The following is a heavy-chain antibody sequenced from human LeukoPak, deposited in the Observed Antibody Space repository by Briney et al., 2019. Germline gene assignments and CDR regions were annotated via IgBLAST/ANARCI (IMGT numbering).Heavy chain of an antibody. CDR1: GFTFDDYG. J-gene: IGHJ5*02. Sequence: PGGSLRLSCAASGFTFDDYGMSWVRQAPGKGLEWVCGINWNGGSRGYADSVKGRFTISRDNAKNSLYLQMNSLRAEDTALYPCAAHHDYGDNWFDPGGQGTLVTVSS. CDR2: INWNGGSR. D-gene: IGHD4-17*01. CDR3: AAHHDYGDNWFDP. V-gene: IGHV3-20*01.